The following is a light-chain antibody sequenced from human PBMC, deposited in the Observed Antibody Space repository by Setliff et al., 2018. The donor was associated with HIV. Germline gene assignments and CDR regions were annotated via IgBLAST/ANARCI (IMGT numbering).Light chain of an antibody. J-gene: IGLJ1*01. Sequence: QSVLTQPASVSGSPGQSITLSCTGTSSDVGGYNYVSWYQQHPDKAPKLMIYDVENRPSGVSDRFSGSKSGNTAFLTISGLQAEDEAGYYCCAYSGSGHGFGAWTKVTVL. CDR1: SSDVGGYNY. V-gene: IGLV2-23*02. CDR2: DVE. CDR3: CAYSGSGHG.